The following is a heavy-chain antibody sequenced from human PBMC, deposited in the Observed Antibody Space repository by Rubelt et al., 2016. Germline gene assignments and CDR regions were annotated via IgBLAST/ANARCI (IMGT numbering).Heavy chain of an antibody. CDR3: ARDSKSFFDY. J-gene: IGHJ4*02. Sequence: RGGLEWVSYISSSSSTIYYADSVKGRFTISRDNAKNSLYLQMNSLRDEDTAVYYCARDSKSFFDYWGQGTLVTVSS. CDR2: ISSSSSTI. V-gene: IGHV3-48*02.